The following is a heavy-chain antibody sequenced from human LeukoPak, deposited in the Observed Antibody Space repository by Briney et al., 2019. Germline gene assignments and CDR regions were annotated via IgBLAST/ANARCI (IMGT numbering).Heavy chain of an antibody. CDR2: MYSSSRYI. J-gene: IGHJ4*02. D-gene: IGHD2-2*01. V-gene: IGHV3-21*01. CDR3: ARVGRHCTSTSCPPPAY. CDR1: GFTFRSYN. Sequence: GGSLRLSCAASGFTFRSYNMDWVRQAPGKGLEWVSFMYSSSRYIYHADSVKSRCTISRDNAKSSVFLQMNSLRAEDTAVYYCARVGRHCTSTSCPPPAYWGQGTLVTVSS.